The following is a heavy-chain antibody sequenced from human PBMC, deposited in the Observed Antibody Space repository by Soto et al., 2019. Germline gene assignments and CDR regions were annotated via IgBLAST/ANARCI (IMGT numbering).Heavy chain of an antibody. V-gene: IGHV3-30-3*01. CDR1: GFTFSRYS. D-gene: IGHD3-22*01. CDR2: ISYDETNE. J-gene: IGHJ4*02. Sequence: QVQLVESGGGVVQPGRSLRLSCAASGFTFSRYSVHWVRQAPGKGLEWVAAISYDETNESYADSVKGRFTISRDNSKNTMFLQMSSLRPEDTAVYFCSRAPFDSSGYFAHWGQGTPVTVSS. CDR3: SRAPFDSSGYFAH.